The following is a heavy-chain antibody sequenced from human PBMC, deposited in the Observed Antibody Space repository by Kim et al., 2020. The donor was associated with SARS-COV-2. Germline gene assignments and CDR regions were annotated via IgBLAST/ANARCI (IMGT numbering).Heavy chain of an antibody. V-gene: IGHV3-15*01. CDR1: GFTFSNAW. J-gene: IGHJ6*02. CDR3: TTVDYGSGSYSYYYYGMDV. CDR2: IKSKTDGGTT. D-gene: IGHD3-10*01. Sequence: GGSLRLSCAASGFTFSNAWMSWVRQAPGKGLEWVGRIKSKTDGGTTDYAAPVKGRFTISRDDSKNTLYLQMNSLKTEDTAVYYCTTVDYGSGSYSYYYYGMDVWGQGTTVTVSS.